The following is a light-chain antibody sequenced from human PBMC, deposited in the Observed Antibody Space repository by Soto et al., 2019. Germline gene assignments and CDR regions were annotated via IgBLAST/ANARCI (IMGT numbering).Light chain of an antibody. V-gene: IGKV1-5*01. J-gene: IGKJ4*01. Sequence: DIQMTQSPPTLTASVGDRVTITCRASQSINNWLAWYQQKPGEAPKLLIYDGFKLQSGAPQRFSGSGFGTDFTLTISSLQPDDSATYYCQQYKRYSLTFGGGTKVEIK. CDR3: QQYKRYSLT. CDR2: DGF. CDR1: QSINNW.